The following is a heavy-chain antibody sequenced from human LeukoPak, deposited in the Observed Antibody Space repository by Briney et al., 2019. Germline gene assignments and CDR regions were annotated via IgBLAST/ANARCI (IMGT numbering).Heavy chain of an antibody. CDR3: ARAARYFDWLNDY. V-gene: IGHV3-33*08. D-gene: IGHD3-9*01. CDR2: IWYGGSNK. Sequence: GGSLRLSCEASGFTFSGYWMTWVRQAPGKGLEWVAVIWYGGSNKYYADSVKGRFTISRDNSKNTLYLQMNSLRAEDTAVYYCARAARYFDWLNDYWGQGTLVTVSS. J-gene: IGHJ4*02. CDR1: GFTFSGYW.